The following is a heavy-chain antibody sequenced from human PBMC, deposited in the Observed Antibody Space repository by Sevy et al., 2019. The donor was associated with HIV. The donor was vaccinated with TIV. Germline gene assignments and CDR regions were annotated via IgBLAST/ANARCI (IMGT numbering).Heavy chain of an antibody. Sequence: SETLSLTCTVSGGSISSYYWSWIRQPPGKGLEWIGYIYYSGSTNYNPSLKSRVTISVDTSKNQFSLKLSSVTAADTAEYYCARVDGRYYYGSGSDPGRLRLAFDPWDQGTLVTVSS. CDR1: GGSISSYY. J-gene: IGHJ5*02. CDR3: ARVDGRYYYGSGSDPGRLRLAFDP. CDR2: IYYSGST. D-gene: IGHD3-10*01. V-gene: IGHV4-59*13.